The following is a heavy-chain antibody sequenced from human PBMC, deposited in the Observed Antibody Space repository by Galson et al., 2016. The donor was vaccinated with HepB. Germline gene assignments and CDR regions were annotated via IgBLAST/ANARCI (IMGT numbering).Heavy chain of an antibody. CDR2: IYYSGTT. J-gene: IGHJ6*02. CDR1: GGSISSTYHY. CDR3: ARHMFSSGPPSPFHYFGMDV. D-gene: IGHD3-22*01. Sequence: SETLSLTCTVSGGSISSTYHYWGWVRQPPGKGLEYIGSIYYSGTTYHNPSLKSRVTIFLDTSKNQFSLRLSAVTAAETGVYYCARHMFSSGPPSPFHYFGMDVWGPGTTVTVSS. V-gene: IGHV4-39*01.